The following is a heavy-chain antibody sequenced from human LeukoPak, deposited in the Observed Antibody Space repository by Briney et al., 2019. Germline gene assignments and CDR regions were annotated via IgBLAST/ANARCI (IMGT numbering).Heavy chain of an antibody. V-gene: IGHV1-69*13. CDR3: AILDSSGYYYYY. Sequence: ASVKVSCKASGGTFSSYAISWVRQAPGQGLEWMGGIIPIFGTANYAQKFQGRVTITADESTSTAYMELSSLRSEDTAVYYCAILDSSGYYYYYWGQGTLVTVSS. D-gene: IGHD3-22*01. J-gene: IGHJ4*02. CDR2: IIPIFGTA. CDR1: GGTFSSYA.